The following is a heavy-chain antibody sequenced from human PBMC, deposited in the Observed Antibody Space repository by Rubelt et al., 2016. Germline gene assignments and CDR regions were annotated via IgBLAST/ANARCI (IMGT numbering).Heavy chain of an antibody. J-gene: IGHJ3*02. V-gene: IGHV1-18*01. CDR2: SSAYNGNT. Sequence: GLEWVGWSSAYNGNTNNAQKVQGRVSLTTDTSTSTAYMELRSLTSDDTAVYYCARDFRERDSSGFDAFDIGGQGTMVTVSS. CDR3: ARDFRERDSSGFDAFDI. D-gene: IGHD3-22*01.